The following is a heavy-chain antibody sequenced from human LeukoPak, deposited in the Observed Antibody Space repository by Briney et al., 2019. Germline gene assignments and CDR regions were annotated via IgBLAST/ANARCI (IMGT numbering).Heavy chain of an antibody. Sequence: PSETLSLTRTVSGGSISSYYWSWIRQPATKGLEWIGRIYTSGSPNYNPSLKSRVTMSVDTSKNQFSLKMSSVTAADTAVYYCARVVVAANYAFDIWGQGTMVTVSS. CDR3: ARVVVAANYAFDI. D-gene: IGHD2-15*01. CDR1: GGSISSYY. CDR2: IYTSGSP. J-gene: IGHJ3*02. V-gene: IGHV4-4*07.